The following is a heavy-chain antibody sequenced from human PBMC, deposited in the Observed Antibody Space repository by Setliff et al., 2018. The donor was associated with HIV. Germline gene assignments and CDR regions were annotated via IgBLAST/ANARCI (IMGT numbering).Heavy chain of an antibody. J-gene: IGHJ5*01. Sequence: NPSETLSLTCKVSGGSFNTERTKWGWIRQSPGKGLEWIGSIFYFGSVTYNPSLKSRPLISIDTSKTQFSLNLRSVTAADTAVYYCVRELLGSGGTVPEVNFFDSWGQGTLVTVSS. CDR3: VRELLGSGGTVPEVNFFDS. V-gene: IGHV4-39*07. CDR2: IFYFGSV. CDR1: GGSFNTERTK. D-gene: IGHD1-26*01.